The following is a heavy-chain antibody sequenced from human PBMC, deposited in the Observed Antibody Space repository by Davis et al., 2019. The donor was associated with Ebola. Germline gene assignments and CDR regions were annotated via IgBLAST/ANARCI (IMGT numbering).Heavy chain of an antibody. CDR1: GYTFTSYD. V-gene: IGHV1-8*01. D-gene: IGHD4-23*01. CDR3: ARDRDGGYWFDP. Sequence: ASVKVSCKASGYTFTSYDINWVRQATGQGLEWMGWMNPSTGYTGYAHNFQGRVSMTRDTSMSTAYMELSGLRSEDTAVYYCARDRDGGYWFDPWGQGTLVTVSS. CDR2: MNPSTGYT. J-gene: IGHJ5*02.